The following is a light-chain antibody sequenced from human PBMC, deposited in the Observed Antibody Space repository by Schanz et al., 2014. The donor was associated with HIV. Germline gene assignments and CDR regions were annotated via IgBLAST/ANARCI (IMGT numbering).Light chain of an antibody. V-gene: IGKV1-9*01. CDR3: QQLDTYPLT. CDR2: AAS. Sequence: DIQLTQSPSFLSASVGDRVTITCRASQGISTSSAWYQQKPGKAPKLLIYAASTLHSGVPARFSGSGSGTEFTLTISSLQTEDFATYYCQQLDTYPLTFGLGTKVAIK. CDR1: QGISTS. J-gene: IGKJ1*01.